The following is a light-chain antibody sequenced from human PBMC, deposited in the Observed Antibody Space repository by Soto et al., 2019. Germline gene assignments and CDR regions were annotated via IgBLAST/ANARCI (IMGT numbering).Light chain of an antibody. J-gene: IGKJ3*01. V-gene: IGKV1-39*01. CDR2: DAS. CDR1: QTIDRS. CDR3: QQSQSLPFT. Sequence: DVQMTQSPPSLSASVGDRVTITCRASQTIDRSLNWYQQKPGKAPKLLIYDASNLQSGVPSRFSGSASGPDFTLTISSLQPDDFATYYCQQSQSLPFTFGPGTEVDIK.